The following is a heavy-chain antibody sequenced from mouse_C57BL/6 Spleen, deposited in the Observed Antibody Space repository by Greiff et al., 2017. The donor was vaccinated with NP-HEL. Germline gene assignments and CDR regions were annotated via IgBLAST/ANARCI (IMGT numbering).Heavy chain of an antibody. CDR3: TTLYPYYAMDY. V-gene: IGHV14-4*01. CDR2: IDPENGDT. D-gene: IGHD2-1*01. CDR1: GFNIKDDY. J-gene: IGHJ4*01. Sequence: VQLQQSGAELVRPGASVKLSCTASGFNIKDDYMHWVKQRPEQGLEWIGWIDPENGDTEYASKFQGKATITADTSSNTAYLQLSSLTSEDTAVYYCTTLYPYYAMDYWGQGTSVTVSS.